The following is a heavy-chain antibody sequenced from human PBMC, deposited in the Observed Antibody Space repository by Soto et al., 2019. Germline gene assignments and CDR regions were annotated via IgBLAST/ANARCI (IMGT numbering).Heavy chain of an antibody. CDR1: GFTFSKYA. CDR2: ISSNGMTT. J-gene: IGHJ2*01. D-gene: IGHD3-16*01. Sequence: EVQLLESGGGLVQSGGSLRLSCVASGFTFSKYAMTWVRQAPGKGLEWVSSISSNGMTTDYADSVKGRFTISRDNSRNTLSLQMDSLRGDDAALYSCAKDKYTDSVRRVWFFDFWGRGTLVTVSS. V-gene: IGHV3-23*01. CDR3: AKDKYTDSVRRVWFFDF.